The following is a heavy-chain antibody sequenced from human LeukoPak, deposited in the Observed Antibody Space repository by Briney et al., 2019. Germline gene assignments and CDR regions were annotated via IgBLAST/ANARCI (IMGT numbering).Heavy chain of an antibody. J-gene: IGHJ4*02. CDR3: AKYLGYCSDGSCYFVD. CDR1: GFTFRSYA. V-gene: IGHV3-23*01. Sequence: GESLRLSCAASGFTFRSYAMSWVRQAPGKGLECVSGLSGSGGSPYYADSVKGRFTISRDNSKNMLYLQMNSLRAEDMAVYYCAKYLGYCSDGSCYFVDWGQGTLVTVSS. CDR2: LSGSGGSP. D-gene: IGHD2-15*01.